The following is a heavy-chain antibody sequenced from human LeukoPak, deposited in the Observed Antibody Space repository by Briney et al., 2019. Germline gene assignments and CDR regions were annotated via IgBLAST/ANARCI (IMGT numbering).Heavy chain of an antibody. J-gene: IGHJ1*01. CDR3: ARAPYCSSTSCYRYFQH. CDR1: GGSISSGSYY. D-gene: IGHD2-2*02. Sequence: PSETLSLTCTVSGGSISSGSYYWSWIRQPAGKGLEWIGRIYTSGSTNYNPSLKSRVTISVDTSKNQFSLKLSSVTAADTAVYYCARAPYCSSTSCYRYFQHWGQGTLVTVSS. CDR2: IYTSGST. V-gene: IGHV4-61*02.